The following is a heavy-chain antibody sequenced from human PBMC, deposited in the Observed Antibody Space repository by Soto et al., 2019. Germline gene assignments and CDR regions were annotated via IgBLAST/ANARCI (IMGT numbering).Heavy chain of an antibody. CDR1: GFTFSDYY. CDR3: ARPPSSVYYYYYMDV. D-gene: IGHD6-6*01. CDR2: ISSSGSTI. V-gene: IGHV3-11*01. Sequence: AGGSLRLSCAASGFTFSDYYMSWIRQAPGKGLEWVSYISSSGSTIYYADSVKGRFTISRDNAKNSLYLQMNSLRAEDTAVYYCARPPSSVYYYYYMDVWGKGTTVTVSS. J-gene: IGHJ6*03.